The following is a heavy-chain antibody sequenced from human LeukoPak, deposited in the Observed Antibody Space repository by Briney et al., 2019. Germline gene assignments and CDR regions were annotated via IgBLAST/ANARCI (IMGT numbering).Heavy chain of an antibody. Sequence: KPSETLSLTCTVSGGSISSGSYYWSWIRHPARKGLEWIGRIYTSGSTNYNPSLNSRVTISVDTSKTQFSLKLRSVTAADTAVYYCARESLRFLEWSREDAFDIWGQGTMVTVSS. CDR1: GGSISSGSYY. CDR3: ARESLRFLEWSREDAFDI. J-gene: IGHJ3*02. CDR2: IYTSGST. D-gene: IGHD3-3*01. V-gene: IGHV4-61*02.